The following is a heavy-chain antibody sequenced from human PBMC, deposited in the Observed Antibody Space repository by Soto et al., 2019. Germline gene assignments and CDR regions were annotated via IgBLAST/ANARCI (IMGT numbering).Heavy chain of an antibody. V-gene: IGHV1-18*01. Sequence: ASVKVSCKASGYTFTSYGISWVRQAPGQGLDWMGWISAYNGNTNYAQKLQGRVTMTTDTSTSTAYMELRSLRSDDTAVYYCARDDSSSWYGTDAFDIWGQGTMVTVSS. D-gene: IGHD6-13*01. CDR2: ISAYNGNT. CDR3: ARDDSSSWYGTDAFDI. CDR1: GYTFTSYG. J-gene: IGHJ3*02.